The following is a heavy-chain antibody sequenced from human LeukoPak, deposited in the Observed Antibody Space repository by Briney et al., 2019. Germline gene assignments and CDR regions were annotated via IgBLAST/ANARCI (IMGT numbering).Heavy chain of an antibody. J-gene: IGHJ4*02. CDR1: GFSFRSYA. D-gene: IGHD3-9*01. CDR3: AKIRAFDWLSLYYFDY. Sequence: GGSLRLSCAASGFSFRSYAMSWVRQAPGKGLEWVSAISGSGISTYYADSVKGRFTISRDNSKNTLYLQMDSLRAEDTAVYYCAKIRAFDWLSLYYFDYWGQGTLVTVSS. CDR2: ISGSGIST. V-gene: IGHV3-23*01.